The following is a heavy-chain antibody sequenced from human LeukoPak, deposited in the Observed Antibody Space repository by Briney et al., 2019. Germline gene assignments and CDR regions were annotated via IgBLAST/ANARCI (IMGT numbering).Heavy chain of an antibody. CDR2: ISYDGSNK. CDR3: ARDRSLQYLGQYWDAFDS. D-gene: IGHD2-8*02. Sequence: GGSLRLSCAASGFAFSSYAMHWVRQAPGKGLEWVAVISYDGSNKYYADSVKGRFTISRDNSKNTLYLQMNSLRAEDTAVYYCARDRSLQYLGQYWDAFDSWGQGTMVTVSS. CDR1: GFAFSSYA. J-gene: IGHJ3*02. V-gene: IGHV3-30*01.